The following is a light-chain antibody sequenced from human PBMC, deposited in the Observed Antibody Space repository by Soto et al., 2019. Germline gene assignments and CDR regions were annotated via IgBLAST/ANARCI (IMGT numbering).Light chain of an antibody. V-gene: IGLV2-23*03. Sequence: QSALTQPASVSGSPGQSITISCTGTSSDIGSYILVSWYQQHPGKGPKLLIYDGSERPSGVSNRFSGSRSGNTASLTISGLQAEEEADYYCCSYAGTTTFYVFGTGTKLTVL. CDR1: SSDIGSYIL. J-gene: IGLJ1*01. CDR3: CSYAGTTTFYV. CDR2: DGS.